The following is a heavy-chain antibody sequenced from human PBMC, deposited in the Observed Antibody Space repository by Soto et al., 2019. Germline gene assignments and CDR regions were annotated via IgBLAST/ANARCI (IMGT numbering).Heavy chain of an antibody. V-gene: IGHV3-23*01. Sequence: EVQLLESGGGLVQPGGSLRLSCTGSGFTFSSYAMNWVRQAPGKGLECVSTISGSGGTTYYADSVKGRFTISRDNSKNTLYVQMSSLRAEDTAVYYCAKNGRAAAMYNWFDPWGQGTLVTVSS. CDR2: ISGSGGTT. J-gene: IGHJ5*02. CDR1: GFTFSSYA. D-gene: IGHD6-13*01. CDR3: AKNGRAAAMYNWFDP.